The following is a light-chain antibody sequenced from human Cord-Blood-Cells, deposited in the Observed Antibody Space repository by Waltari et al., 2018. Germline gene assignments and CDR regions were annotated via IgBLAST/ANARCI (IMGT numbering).Light chain of an antibody. CDR2: GAS. CDR3: QQYNNWPPWT. V-gene: IGKV3-15*01. Sequence: EIVMTQSPATLSVSLGERATLSCRASQSVSSNLAWYQQKPGPAPRLLIYGASTRATGIPASFSGSGSGTEFTLTISSLQSEDFAVYYCQQYNNWPPWTFGQGTKVEIK. CDR1: QSVSSN. J-gene: IGKJ1*01.